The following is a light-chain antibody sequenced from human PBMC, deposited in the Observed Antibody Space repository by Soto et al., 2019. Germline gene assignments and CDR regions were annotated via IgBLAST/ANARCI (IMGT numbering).Light chain of an antibody. CDR3: SSYAGSKNV. CDR2: EVS. V-gene: IGLV2-8*01. J-gene: IGLJ1*01. Sequence: QSVLTQPASVSGSPGQSITISCTGTSSDVGGYNYVSWYQQHPGKAPKLMIYEVSKRPSGVPDRFSGSKSGDTASLTVSGLQAEDEADYHCSSYAGSKNVFGTGTKATVL. CDR1: SSDVGGYNY.